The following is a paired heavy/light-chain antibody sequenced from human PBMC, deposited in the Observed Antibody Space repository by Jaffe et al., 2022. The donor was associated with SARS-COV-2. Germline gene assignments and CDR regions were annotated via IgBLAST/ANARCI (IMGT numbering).Light chain of an antibody. Sequence: DIQMTQSPSTLSASVGDRVTITCRGSQNIYDWLAWYQQKPGKAPKLLIYKASNLESGVPSRFSGSGYGTEFTLTISSLQPDDFATYYCQQYNDYSWTFGQGTKVEIK. J-gene: IGKJ1*01. V-gene: IGKV1-5*03. CDR2: KAS. CDR1: QNIYDW. CDR3: QQYNDYSWT.
Heavy chain of an antibody. CDR2: INPDGTA. Sequence: QVHLQESGPGLVRPSQTLSLTCSVSGDSISRDNYHWSWIRQPAGKGLEWIGRINPDGTANYNPSLESRVTISIDTSRRLLSLKLSSVTAADTAVYFCATYSPGWGGKGNWGQGTLVTVSS. CDR1: GDSISRDNYH. V-gene: IGHV4-61*02. CDR3: ATYSPGWGGKGN. D-gene: IGHD2-15*01. J-gene: IGHJ4*02.